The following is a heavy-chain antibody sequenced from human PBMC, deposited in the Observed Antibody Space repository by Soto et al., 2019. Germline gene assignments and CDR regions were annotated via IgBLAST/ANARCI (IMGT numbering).Heavy chain of an antibody. D-gene: IGHD1-26*01. V-gene: IGHV3-21*01. CDR1: GFTFSSYS. J-gene: IGHJ4*02. CDR3: ARDGSGSSALGY. CDR2: ISSSSSYI. Sequence: TGGSLRLSCAASGFTFSSYSMSWVRQAPGKGLEWVSSISSSSSYIYYADSVKGRFTISRDNAKNSLYLQMNSLRAEDTAVYYCARDGSGSSALGYWGQGTLVTVSS.